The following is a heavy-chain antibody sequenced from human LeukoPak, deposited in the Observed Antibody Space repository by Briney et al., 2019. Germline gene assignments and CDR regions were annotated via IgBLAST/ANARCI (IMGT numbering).Heavy chain of an antibody. V-gene: IGHV5-51*01. CDR1: GYSFHTYW. CDR3: ASWGGGYSGYDGDY. J-gene: IGHJ4*02. CDR2: IFPSDSDT. Sequence: HGESLKISCKGSGYSFHTYWIGWVRQMPGKGLEWMGIIFPSDSDTKYSPSFHGQVTISADKSIKTAYLQWNSLKPSDTAIYYCASWGGGYSGYDGDYWGRGTLVTVSS. D-gene: IGHD5-12*01.